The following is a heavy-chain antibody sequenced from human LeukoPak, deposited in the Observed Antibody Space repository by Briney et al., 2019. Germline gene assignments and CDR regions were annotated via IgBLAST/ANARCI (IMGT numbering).Heavy chain of an antibody. V-gene: IGHV3-23*01. D-gene: IGHD3-9*01. CDR3: AKWGDYDILTGYYVSDY. J-gene: IGHJ4*02. Sequence: SGGSLRLSCAASGFTFSNYAMSWVRQAPGKGLEWVSAITGSGGSTYYADSVKGRFSISRDNSKNTLYLQMNSLRADDTAVYHCAKWGDYDILTGYYVSDYWGQGTLVTVSS. CDR1: GFTFSNYA. CDR2: ITGSGGST.